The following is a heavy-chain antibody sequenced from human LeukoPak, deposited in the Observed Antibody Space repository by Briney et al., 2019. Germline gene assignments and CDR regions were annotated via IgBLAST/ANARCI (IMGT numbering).Heavy chain of an antibody. J-gene: IGHJ4*02. CDR3: TTSDCEY. Sequence: PGGSLRLSCTASGFPFYSYWMTWVRQTPGKGLEWVATIKPDGNDKFLVDSVKGRFTISRDNAKTSLFLQMNSLRAEDTAMYYCTTSDCEYWGQGALVTVSS. V-gene: IGHV3-7*03. CDR2: IKPDGNDK. CDR1: GFPFYSYW.